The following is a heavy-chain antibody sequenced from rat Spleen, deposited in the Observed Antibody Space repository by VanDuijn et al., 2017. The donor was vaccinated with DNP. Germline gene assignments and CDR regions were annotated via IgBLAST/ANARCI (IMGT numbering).Heavy chain of an antibody. J-gene: IGHJ2*01. V-gene: IGHV5S13*01. CDR1: GFTFSGYF. CDR2: LSAGDGKT. Sequence: EVQLVESGGGLVQPGRSLKLSCAASGFTFSGYFMAWVRQAPTKGLEWVAALSAGDGKTYYRDSVPGRFTISRDNAKNTQYLQMDSLRSEDTATYYCARLGAEGGFWGQGVMVTVSS. D-gene: IGHD1-11*01. CDR3: ARLGAEGGF.